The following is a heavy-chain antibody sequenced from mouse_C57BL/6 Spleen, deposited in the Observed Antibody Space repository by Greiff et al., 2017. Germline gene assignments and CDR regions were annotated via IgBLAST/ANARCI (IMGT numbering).Heavy chain of an antibody. V-gene: IGHV3-6*01. J-gene: IGHJ2*01. CDR3: ASLYGSTHYFDY. CDR2: ISYDGSN. D-gene: IGHD1-1*01. Sequence: EVKLQESGPGLVKPSQSLSLTCSVTGYSITSGYYWNWIRQFPGNKLEWMGYISYDGSNNYNPSLKNRIPITRDTSKNQFFLKLNSVTTEDTATYYCASLYGSTHYFDYWGQGTTLTVSS. CDR1: GYSITSGYY.